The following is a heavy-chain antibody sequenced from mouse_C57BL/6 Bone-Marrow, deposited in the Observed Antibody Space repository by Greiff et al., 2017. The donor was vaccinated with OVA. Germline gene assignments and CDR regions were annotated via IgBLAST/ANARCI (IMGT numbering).Heavy chain of an antibody. CDR2: ISDGGSYT. Sequence: EVQLVESGGGLVKPGGSLKLSCAASGFTFSSYAMSWVRQTPEKRLEWVATISDGGSYTYYPDNVKGRFTISRDNAKNNLYLQMSHLKSEDTAMYYCATYYYGKGFDYWGQGTTLTVSS. D-gene: IGHD1-1*01. V-gene: IGHV5-4*01. CDR1: GFTFSSYA. CDR3: ATYYYGKGFDY. J-gene: IGHJ2*01.